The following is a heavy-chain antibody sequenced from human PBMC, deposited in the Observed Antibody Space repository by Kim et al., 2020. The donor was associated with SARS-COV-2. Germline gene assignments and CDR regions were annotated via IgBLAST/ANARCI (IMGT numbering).Heavy chain of an antibody. V-gene: IGHV3-48*02. Sequence: GGSLRLSCVGSGFIFSSYNMNWVRQAPGKGLEWLSYISSSSDAIYAEDSVKGRFTICKDYTRNPLYLQMSSLREEETADYYGGGYNGEWSDGSSFLEY. CDR3: GGYNGEWSDGSSFLEY. D-gene: IGHD2-15*01. J-gene: IGHJ1*01. CDR1: GFIFSSYN. CDR2: ISSSSDAI.